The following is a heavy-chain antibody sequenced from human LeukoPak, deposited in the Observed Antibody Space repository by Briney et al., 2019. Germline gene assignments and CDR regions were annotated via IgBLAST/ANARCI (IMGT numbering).Heavy chain of an antibody. V-gene: IGHV1-46*01. CDR2: INPSGGST. D-gene: IGHD3-10*01. Sequence: GASVKVSCKASGYTFTSYYMHWVRQAPGQGLEWMGIINPSGGSTSYAQKFQGRVTMTEDTSTDTAYMELSSLRSEDTAVYYCATARSGDPMVRGVIDDAFDIWGQGTMVTVSS. CDR3: ATARSGDPMVRGVIDDAFDI. CDR1: GYTFTSYY. J-gene: IGHJ3*02.